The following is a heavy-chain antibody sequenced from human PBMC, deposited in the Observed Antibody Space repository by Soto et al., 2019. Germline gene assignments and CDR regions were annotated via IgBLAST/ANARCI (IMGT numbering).Heavy chain of an antibody. CDR2: IYYSGST. D-gene: IGHD2-2*01. Sequence: SSETLSLTCTVSGGSISSYYWSWIRQPPGKGLEWIGYIYYSGSTNYNPSLKSRVTISVDTSKNQFSLKLSSVTAADTAVYYCARAARYCSSTSCYGAGYFDYWGQGTLVTVSS. V-gene: IGHV4-59*01. CDR3: ARAARYCSSTSCYGAGYFDY. J-gene: IGHJ4*02. CDR1: GGSISSYY.